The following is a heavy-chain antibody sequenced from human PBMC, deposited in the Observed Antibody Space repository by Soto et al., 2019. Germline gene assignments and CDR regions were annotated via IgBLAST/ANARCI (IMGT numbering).Heavy chain of an antibody. V-gene: IGHV4-59*08. CDR2: IYYSGST. Sequence: SETLSLTCTVYGGSISSYYWSWIRQPPGKGLEWIGYIYYSGSTNYNPSLKSRVTISVDTSKNQFSLKLSSVTAADTAVYYCARRYGGTLDYSGQGTLVTSPQ. D-gene: IGHD4-17*01. CDR3: ARRYGGTLDY. CDR1: GGSISSYY. J-gene: IGHJ4*02.